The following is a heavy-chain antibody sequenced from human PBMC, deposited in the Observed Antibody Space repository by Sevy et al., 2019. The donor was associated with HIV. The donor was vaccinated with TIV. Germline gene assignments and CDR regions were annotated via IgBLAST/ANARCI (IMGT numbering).Heavy chain of an antibody. CDR2: ISSNGDTT. CDR1: GFSFSTYS. J-gene: IGHJ4*02. CDR3: ARGGGGGYSYSLDY. D-gene: IGHD5-18*01. Sequence: GGSLRLSCAASGFSFSTYSLHWVRQAPGQGLEFVSVISSNGDTTYYADSVKGRFTISRDNSKNTLYLQMGSLRPEDTAVYYWARGGGGGYSYSLDYWGRGTLVTVSS. V-gene: IGHV3-64*02.